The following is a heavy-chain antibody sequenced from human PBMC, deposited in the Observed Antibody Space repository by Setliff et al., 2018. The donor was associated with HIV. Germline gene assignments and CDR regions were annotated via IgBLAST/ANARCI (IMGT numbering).Heavy chain of an antibody. CDR2: IYSSGNT. D-gene: IGHD3-22*01. V-gene: IGHV4-4*07. Sequence: PSETLSLTCTVSGGSIVSYYWTWIRQPAGKGLEWMGRIYSSGNTEYNPSLKSRVTISLDTSKNQFSLKLTSVTAADTAVYYCARHPDSGFYYSPLLNNWYFDLWGPGTLVTVSS. CDR3: ARHPDSGFYYSPLLNNWYFDL. CDR1: GGSIVSYY. J-gene: IGHJ2*01.